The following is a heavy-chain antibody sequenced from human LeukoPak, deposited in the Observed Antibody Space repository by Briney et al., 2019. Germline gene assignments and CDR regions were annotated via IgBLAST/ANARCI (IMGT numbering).Heavy chain of an antibody. Sequence: PSETLSLTCTVSGYSINGGYYWGWIRQPPGKGLEWIGIIYHSGTTYSNPSLKSRVTISVDTSKNQFSLKLSSVTAEDTAVYYCARGLEDALGGSYDYFDYWGQGTLVTVSS. CDR1: GYSINGGYY. CDR2: IYHSGTT. V-gene: IGHV4-38-2*02. J-gene: IGHJ4*02. D-gene: IGHD1-26*01. CDR3: ARGLEDALGGSYDYFDY.